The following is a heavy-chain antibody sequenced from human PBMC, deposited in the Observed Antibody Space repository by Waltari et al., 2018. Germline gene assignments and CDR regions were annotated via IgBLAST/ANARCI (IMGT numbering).Heavy chain of an antibody. CDR1: GFTFSSYS. Sequence: EVQLVESGGGLVQPGGSLRLSCAASGFTFSSYSMNWVRQAPGKGLEWISYIRSSSDTIYYADSVKGRFTISRDNAKNSLYLQMNSLRVEDTAVYYCARGEYSLTYWGQGTLVTVSS. D-gene: IGHD6-6*01. V-gene: IGHV3-48*04. J-gene: IGHJ4*02. CDR3: ARGEYSLTY. CDR2: IRSSSDTI.